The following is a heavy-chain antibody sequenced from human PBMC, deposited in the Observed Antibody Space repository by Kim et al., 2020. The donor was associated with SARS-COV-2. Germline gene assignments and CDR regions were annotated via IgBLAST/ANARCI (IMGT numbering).Heavy chain of an antibody. J-gene: IGHJ6*02. CDR3: ARDPGGGWYGCDV. Sequence: YNPSLKSRVTISVDTSKNQFSLKLSSVTAADTAVYYCARDPGGGWYGCDVWGQGTTVTVSS. D-gene: IGHD6-19*01. V-gene: IGHV4-59*01.